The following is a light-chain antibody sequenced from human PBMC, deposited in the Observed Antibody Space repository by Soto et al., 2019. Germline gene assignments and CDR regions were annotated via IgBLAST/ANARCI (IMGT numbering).Light chain of an antibody. V-gene: IGKV3-20*01. CDR1: QSVSSTY. CDR2: GAS. Sequence: EVVLTQSPGTLSLSPGERATLSCRSSQSVSSTYLACYQQKPGQAPTLLIYGASNRATGIPDRFSGRGSGTDFALTIRRLEPEDFAVYYCQQYGSSITFGQGTRLEIK. CDR3: QQYGSSIT. J-gene: IGKJ5*01.